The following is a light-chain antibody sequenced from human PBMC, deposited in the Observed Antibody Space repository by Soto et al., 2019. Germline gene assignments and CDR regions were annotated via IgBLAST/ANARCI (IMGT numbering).Light chain of an antibody. CDR3: QQGNTWPWT. Sequence: EIVLTQSPATLSLSPGERATLSCRASQTVSSSLAWYQQKPGQAPRLLIYEASNRATGIPARFSGSGSGTDFTLIISSLEPEDFAFYYCQQGNTWPWTFGQGTKVDIK. J-gene: IGKJ1*01. CDR1: QTVSSS. CDR2: EAS. V-gene: IGKV3-11*01.